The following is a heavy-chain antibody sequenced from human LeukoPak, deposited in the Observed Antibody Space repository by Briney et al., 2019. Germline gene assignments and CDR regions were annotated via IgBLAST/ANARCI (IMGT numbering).Heavy chain of an antibody. CDR2: IYYSGST. J-gene: IGHJ4*02. Sequence: SETLSLTCTVSGGSISSYYWSWIRQPPGKGLEWIGYIYYSGSTNYNPSLKSRVTISVDTSKNQFSLKLSSVTAADTAVYYCARHPYPDWFRDYWGQGTLVSVSS. V-gene: IGHV4-59*08. CDR3: ARHPYPDWFRDY. CDR1: GGSISSYY. D-gene: IGHD3-9*01.